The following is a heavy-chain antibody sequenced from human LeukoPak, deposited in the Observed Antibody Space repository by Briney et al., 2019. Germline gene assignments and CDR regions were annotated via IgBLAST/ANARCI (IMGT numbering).Heavy chain of an antibody. CDR2: MNPDSGNT. CDR1: GYTFTSYD. CDR3: TREGDFWDFHM. Sequence: GASVKVSCKASGYTFTSYDINWVRQATGQGLEWMGWMNPDSGNTGYAPKFQGRVTLTRDTSISTAYMELSSLTSDDTALYYCTREGDFWDFHMWGQGTMVTVSS. D-gene: IGHD3-3*01. J-gene: IGHJ3*02. V-gene: IGHV1-8*03.